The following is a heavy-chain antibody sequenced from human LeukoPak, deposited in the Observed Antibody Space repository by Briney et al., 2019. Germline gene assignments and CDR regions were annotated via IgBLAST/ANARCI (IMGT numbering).Heavy chain of an antibody. V-gene: IGHV3-30*02. CDR3: AKPYGSGSLDWFDP. CDR1: GFTFSSYG. CDR2: IRYDGSNK. Sequence: GGSLRLSCAASGFTFSSYGMHWVREAPGKGLEWGAFIRYDGSNKYYADSVKGRFTISRDNSKNTLYLQMNSLRAEDTAVYYCAKPYGSGSLDWFDPWGQGTLVTVSS. J-gene: IGHJ5*02. D-gene: IGHD3-10*01.